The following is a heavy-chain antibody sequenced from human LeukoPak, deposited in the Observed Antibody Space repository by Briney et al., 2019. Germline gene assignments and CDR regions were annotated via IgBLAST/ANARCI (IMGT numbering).Heavy chain of an antibody. CDR1: GGSISSYY. J-gene: IGHJ4*02. V-gene: IGHV4-59*01. CDR3: ASSLDRPGIPDY. CDR2: IYYSGST. D-gene: IGHD3-10*01. Sequence: SETLSLTCTVSGGSISSYYWSWSRQPPGKGLEWIGYIYYSGSTNYNPSLKSRVTITIDTSKNQFSLKLSSVTAADTAVYYCASSLDRPGIPDYWGQGTLVTVSS.